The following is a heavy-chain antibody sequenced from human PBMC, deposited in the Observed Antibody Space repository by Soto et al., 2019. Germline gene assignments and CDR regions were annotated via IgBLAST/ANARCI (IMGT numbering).Heavy chain of an antibody. CDR3: VRGELPSYYYGMDL. V-gene: IGHV3-13*01. Sequence: LKISCAASGFPVGGYDFHWVRQRGGKGLEWVSTIGIAGDTYYSASVRGRFNISRENVNNSLFLQMTSLRAGDTAVYFCVRGELPSYYYGMDLWGKGTTVTVSS. J-gene: IGHJ6*04. D-gene: IGHD1-26*01. CDR1: GFPVGGYD. CDR2: IGIAGDT.